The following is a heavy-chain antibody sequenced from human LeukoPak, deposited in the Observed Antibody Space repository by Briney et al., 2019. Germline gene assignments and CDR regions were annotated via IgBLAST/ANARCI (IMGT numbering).Heavy chain of an antibody. D-gene: IGHD6-13*01. V-gene: IGHV4-34*01. CDR2: INHSGST. Sequence: SETLSLTCAVYGGSFSGYYWSWIRQPPGKGLEWIGEINHSGSTNYNPSLKSRVTISVDTSKNQFSLKLSSVTAADTAVYYCARHSVGRYSSSWNWFDPWGQGTLVTVSS. CDR1: GGSFSGYY. J-gene: IGHJ5*02. CDR3: ARHSVGRYSSSWNWFDP.